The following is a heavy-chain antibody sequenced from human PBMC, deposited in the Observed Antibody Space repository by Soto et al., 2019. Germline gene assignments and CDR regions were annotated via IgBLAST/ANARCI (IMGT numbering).Heavy chain of an antibody. V-gene: IGHV3-33*01. J-gene: IGHJ4*02. D-gene: IGHD4-17*01. CDR3: ARGKGDYSYLFDY. Sequence: QVQLVESGGGVVQPGRSLRLSCAASGFTFSSYGIHWVRQAPGKGLERVAVRWYDGSNKYYADSVKGRFTISRDNSKNALYLQLGNLRAEDTALYFFARGKGDYSYLFDYWGQGTLVTVSP. CDR2: RWYDGSNK. CDR1: GFTFSSYG.